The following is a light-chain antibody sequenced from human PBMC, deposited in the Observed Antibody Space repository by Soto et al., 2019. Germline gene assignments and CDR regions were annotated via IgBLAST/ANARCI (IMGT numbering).Light chain of an antibody. CDR3: QQYNTFPYA. CDR1: QSISSW. V-gene: IGKV1-5*01. Sequence: DIQMTQSPSTLPASVGDRVTITCRASQSISSWLAWYQQKPGKAPKLLIYDASSLESGVPSRFSGSGSGTEFTLTISSLQPDDFATYCCQQYNTFPYAFGQGTKLEIK. CDR2: DAS. J-gene: IGKJ2*01.